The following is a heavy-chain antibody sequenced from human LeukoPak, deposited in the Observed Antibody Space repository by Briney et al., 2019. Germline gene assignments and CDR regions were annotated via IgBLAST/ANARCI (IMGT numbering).Heavy chain of an antibody. CDR3: AKDVVPYSGAFDI. CDR2: INPDGSTT. Sequence: GGSLRLSCAASGFTLSSYWMHWVRQVPGKGLVWVSRINPDGSTTTYADSVKGRFTISRDNSKNTLYLQMNSLRAEDTAVYYCAKDVVPYSGAFDIWGQGTMVTVSS. J-gene: IGHJ3*02. V-gene: IGHV3-74*01. CDR1: GFTLSSYW. D-gene: IGHD3-10*01.